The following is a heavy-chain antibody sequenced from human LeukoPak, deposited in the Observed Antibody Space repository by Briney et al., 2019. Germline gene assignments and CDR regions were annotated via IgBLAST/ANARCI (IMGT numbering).Heavy chain of an antibody. Sequence: EASVTVSFTGSGYTFTVYCMHWVGQAPGKGIGGVGWINPKSGGTNYAQKSQGRVTMTSDTSISTVYMDLSSLRSQHTALYYCPREGTAVYSSGYRYYYMDVWGKGTTVTISS. CDR3: PREGTAVYSSGYRYYYMDV. J-gene: IGHJ6*03. CDR2: INPKSGGT. CDR1: GYTFTVYC. D-gene: IGHD3-22*01. V-gene: IGHV1-2*02.